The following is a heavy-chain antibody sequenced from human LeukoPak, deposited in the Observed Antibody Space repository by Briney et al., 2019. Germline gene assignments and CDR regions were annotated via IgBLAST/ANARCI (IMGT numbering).Heavy chain of an antibody. V-gene: IGHV4-34*08. CDR1: GFTFSTYA. CDR3: LSVIVGAALEYYYYYMDV. J-gene: IGHJ6*03. Sequence: GSLRLSCAASGFTFSTYATSWIRQPPGKGLEWIGEINHSGSTNYNPSLKSRVTISADKSKNQVSLRLTSVTAADTAVYARLSVIVGAALEYYYYYMDVWGQGTTVTVSS. D-gene: IGHD1-26*01. CDR2: INHSGST.